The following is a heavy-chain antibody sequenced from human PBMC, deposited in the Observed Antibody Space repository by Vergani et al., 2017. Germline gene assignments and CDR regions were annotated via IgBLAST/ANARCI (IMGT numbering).Heavy chain of an antibody. CDR2: ISSSSSYI. CDR3: AKDEGQWLVSWYFDY. D-gene: IGHD6-19*01. V-gene: IGHV3-21*04. CDR1: GFTFSSYS. J-gene: IGHJ4*02. Sequence: EVQLVESGGGLVKPGGSLRLSCAASGFTFSSYSMNWVRQAPGKGLEWVSSISSSSSYIYYADSVKGRFTISRDNAKNSLYLQMNSLRAEDTAVYYCAKDEGQWLVSWYFDYWGQGTLVTVSS.